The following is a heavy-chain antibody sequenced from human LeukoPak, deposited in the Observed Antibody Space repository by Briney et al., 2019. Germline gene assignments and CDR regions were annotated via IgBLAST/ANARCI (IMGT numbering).Heavy chain of an antibody. CDR3: VKTVPDNWGSYFDY. J-gene: IGHJ4*02. V-gene: IGHV3-23*01. CDR1: AFTFSSYA. D-gene: IGHD7-27*01. CDR2: ISGSGDST. Sequence: GGSLRLSCAASAFTFSSYAMSWVRQAPGKGLEWVSAISGSGDSTYSTDSVKGRFTISRDNSKNTLYLQMNSLRAEDTAVYYCVKTVPDNWGSYFDYRGQGTLVTVSS.